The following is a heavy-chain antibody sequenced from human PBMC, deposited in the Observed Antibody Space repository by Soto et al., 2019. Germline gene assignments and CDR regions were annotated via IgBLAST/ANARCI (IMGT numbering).Heavy chain of an antibody. CDR3: AKWLHPERACFDP. J-gene: IGHJ5*02. CDR1: GFTFSNYA. CDR2: ISGSGGNT. Sequence: PGGSLRLSCGASGFTFSNYAMNWVRQAPGKGLEWVSTISGSGGNTYYADSVKGRFTISRDNSENTLYLQMNSLRAEDTAVYYCAKWLHPERACFDPWGQGTPVTVSS. V-gene: IGHV3-23*01. D-gene: IGHD5-12*01.